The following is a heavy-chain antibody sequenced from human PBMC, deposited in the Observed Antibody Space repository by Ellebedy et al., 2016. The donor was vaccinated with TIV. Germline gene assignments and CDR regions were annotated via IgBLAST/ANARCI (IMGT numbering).Heavy chain of an antibody. CDR2: ISAYNGNT. V-gene: IGHV1-18*04. J-gene: IGHJ4*02. Sequence: AASVTVSCKASGYPFPNYGVSWVRQAPGQGLEWVGWISAYNGNTKYGQKFQGRISLTTDTSMGTAYMELRSLRSDDTGVYFCARDVPADAAALLGYWGQGTRVTVSS. D-gene: IGHD2-2*01. CDR3: ARDVPADAAALLGY. CDR1: GYPFPNYG.